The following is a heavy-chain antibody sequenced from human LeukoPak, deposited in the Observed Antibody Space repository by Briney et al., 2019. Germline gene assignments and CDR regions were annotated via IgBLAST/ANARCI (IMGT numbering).Heavy chain of an antibody. CDR1: GYTFTGYY. CDR3: ARDLNSNWFDP. Sequence: ASVKVSCKASGYTFTGYYMHWVRPAPGQGLEWMGWINPNSGCTNYAQKFQGRVTMTRDTSISTAYMELSRLRSDDTAVYYCARDLNSNWFDPWGQGTLVTVSS. V-gene: IGHV1-2*02. J-gene: IGHJ5*02. D-gene: IGHD4-23*01. CDR2: INPNSGCT.